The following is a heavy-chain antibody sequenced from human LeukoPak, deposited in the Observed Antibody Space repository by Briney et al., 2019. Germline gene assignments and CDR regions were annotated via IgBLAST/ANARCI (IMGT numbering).Heavy chain of an antibody. V-gene: IGHV3-15*01. CDR1: GFTFSNAW. CDR3: TTLTPTVTTMDYYYYYYMDV. J-gene: IGHJ6*03. Sequence: PGGSLRLSCAASGFTFSNAWMSWVRQAPGKGLEWVGRIKSKTDGGTTDYAAPVKGRFTISRDDSKNTLYLQMNSLKTEDTAVYYCTTLTPTVTTMDYYYYYYMDVWGKGTTVTVSS. CDR2: IKSKTDGGTT. D-gene: IGHD4-11*01.